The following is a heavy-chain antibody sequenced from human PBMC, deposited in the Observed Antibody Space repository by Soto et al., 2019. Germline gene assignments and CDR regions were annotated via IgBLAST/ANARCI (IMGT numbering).Heavy chain of an antibody. J-gene: IGHJ5*02. CDR2: IYYSGST. CDR3: ARSVFP. CDR1: GGSISSGGYY. V-gene: IGHV4-31*03. Sequence: QVQLQESGPRLVKPSQTLSLTYTVSGGSISSGGYYWSWFRQHPGKGLEWVGYIYYSGSTYYNPSLKSRLTISVDTPKNQFSLKLSSVTAADTAVYYCARSVFPWGQGTLVTVSS.